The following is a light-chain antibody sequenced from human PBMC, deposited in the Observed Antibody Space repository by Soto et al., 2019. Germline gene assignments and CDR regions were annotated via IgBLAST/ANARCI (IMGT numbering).Light chain of an antibody. CDR1: QTINTW. CDR2: QAS. Sequence: DIQTTQSPSTLSAFVGDRVTITCRASQTINTWLAWYQQKPGKAPNLLIYQASTLESGVPSRFSGSGSATEFTLTISSLQPDDFATYYCQQYRTYPLTFGQGTKVEIK. V-gene: IGKV1-5*03. J-gene: IGKJ1*01. CDR3: QQYRTYPLT.